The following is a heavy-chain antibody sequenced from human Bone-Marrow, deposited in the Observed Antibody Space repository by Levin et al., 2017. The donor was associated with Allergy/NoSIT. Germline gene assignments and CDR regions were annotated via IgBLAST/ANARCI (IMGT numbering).Heavy chain of an antibody. D-gene: IGHD3-10*01. CDR3: ARARPWFGFWFPIDY. J-gene: IGHJ4*02. CDR2: IYYSGST. CDR1: GGSISSGGYY. Sequence: SETLSLTCTVSGGSISSGGYYWSWIRQHPGKGLEWIGYIYYSGSTYYNPSLKSRVTISVDTSKNQFSLKLSSVTAADTAVYYCARARPWFGFWFPIDYWGQGTLVTVSS. V-gene: IGHV4-31*03.